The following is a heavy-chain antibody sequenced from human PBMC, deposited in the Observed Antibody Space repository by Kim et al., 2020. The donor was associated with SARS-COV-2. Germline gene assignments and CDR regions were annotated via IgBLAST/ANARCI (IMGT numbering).Heavy chain of an antibody. CDR2: ITLSGGGT. J-gene: IGHJ4*02. V-gene: IGHV1-46*01. CDR3: TRASPQKFDY. CDR1: GYNFIDYH. Sequence: SVKVSCQSSGYNFIDYHIHWVRQAPGQGLEWMGIITLSGGGTRYAQRFQDRVTMTRDTSTSTVYMELSSLRSDDTAIYFCTRASPQKFDYWGQGTLVTVSS.